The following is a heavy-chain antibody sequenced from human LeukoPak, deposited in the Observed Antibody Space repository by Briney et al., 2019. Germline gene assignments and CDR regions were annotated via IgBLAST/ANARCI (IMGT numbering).Heavy chain of an antibody. Sequence: GGSLRLSCAASGFTFSSYEMNWVRQAPGKGLEWVSYISSSGSTIYYADSVKGRFTISRDNAKNSLYLQMNSLRAEDTAVYYCAGTIVVVTATQLFDYWGQGTLVTVSS. D-gene: IGHD2-21*02. V-gene: IGHV3-48*03. J-gene: IGHJ4*02. CDR2: ISSSGSTI. CDR1: GFTFSSYE. CDR3: AGTIVVVTATQLFDY.